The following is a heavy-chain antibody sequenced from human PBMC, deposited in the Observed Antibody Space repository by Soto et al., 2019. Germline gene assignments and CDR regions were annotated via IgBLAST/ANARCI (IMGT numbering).Heavy chain of an antibody. CDR1: GFTFSSYA. J-gene: IGHJ6*03. CDR2: ISGSGGST. V-gene: IGHV3-23*01. D-gene: IGHD4-17*01. Sequence: GGSLRLSCAASGFTFSSYAMSWVRQAPGKGLEWVSAISGSGGSTYYADSVKGRFTISRDNSKNTLYLQMNTLRAEDTAGYYCAKDLGVTNHFDYCMEVWHKGTTVTVCS. CDR3: AKDLGVTNHFDYCMEV.